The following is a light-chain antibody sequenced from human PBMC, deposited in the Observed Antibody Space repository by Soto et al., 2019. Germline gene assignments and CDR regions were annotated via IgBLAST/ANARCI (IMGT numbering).Light chain of an antibody. CDR3: QQYSNSLYT. CDR1: QSVGSSY. V-gene: IGKV3-20*01. CDR2: AAS. Sequence: EIVLTQFPGTLSLSPGDRATLSCRASQSVGSSYLAWYQHKPGQAPRLLIYAASSRATGIPDRFSGSGSGTDFTLNINTLEPEDFAVYYCQQYSNSLYTFGQGTKLEIK. J-gene: IGKJ2*01.